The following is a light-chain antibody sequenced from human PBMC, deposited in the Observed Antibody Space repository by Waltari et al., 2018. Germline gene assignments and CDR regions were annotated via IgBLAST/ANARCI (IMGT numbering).Light chain of an antibody. CDR3: SSYTSSDTLI. J-gene: IGLJ2*01. V-gene: IGLV2-14*01. Sequence: QSALTQPASVSGSPGQSITISCTGTSSDVGGYDYVSWYQHRPGEAPKLLIYEVTNRPPGVFERFSGSKSANTASLTISGLQAEDEADYYCSSYTSSDTLIFGGGTKVTVL. CDR2: EVT. CDR1: SSDVGGYDY.